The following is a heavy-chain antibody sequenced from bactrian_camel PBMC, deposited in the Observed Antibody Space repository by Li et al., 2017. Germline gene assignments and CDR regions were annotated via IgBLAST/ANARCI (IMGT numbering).Heavy chain of an antibody. CDR2: IANNNVA. Sequence: VQLVESGGGLAQPGGSLRLSCAASGFTFSSYAMSWVRQAPEKGLEWVTGIANNNVAFYASSVKGRFTISRDNAKNTVNLQLNSLRIEDTAMYYCAVYGNGWWFSLFGQGTQVTVS. V-gene: IGHV3S10*01. J-gene: IGHJ4*01. CDR1: GFTFSSYA. D-gene: IGHD6*01.